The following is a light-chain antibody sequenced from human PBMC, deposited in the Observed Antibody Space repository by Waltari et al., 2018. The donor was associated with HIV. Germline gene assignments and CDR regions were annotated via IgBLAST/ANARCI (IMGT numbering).Light chain of an antibody. Sequence: DIQLTQSPSSLSASVGDRVSITCRGSQRISSYVNWYQQRPGKAPQLLISAVSTLQSGVPSRFSGSGSGTDVTLTISSRQPEEFATYYCQQSSSALPDTFGQGTKVEIK. CDR1: QRISSY. V-gene: IGKV1-39*01. CDR2: AVS. CDR3: QQSSSALPDT. J-gene: IGKJ2*01.